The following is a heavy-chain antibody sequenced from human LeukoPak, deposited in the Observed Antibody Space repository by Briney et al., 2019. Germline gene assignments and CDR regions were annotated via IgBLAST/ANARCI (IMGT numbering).Heavy chain of an antibody. D-gene: IGHD5-18*01. CDR2: IYYSGST. V-gene: IGHV4-59*01. Sequence: SETLSLTCTVSGGSISSYYWSWIRQPPGKGLEWIGYIYYSGSTNYNPSLKSRVTISVDTSKNQFSLKLSSVTAADTAVYYCAKESGGGYSYGGSVDYWGQGTLVTVSS. CDR3: AKESGGGYSYGGSVDY. J-gene: IGHJ4*02. CDR1: GGSISSYY.